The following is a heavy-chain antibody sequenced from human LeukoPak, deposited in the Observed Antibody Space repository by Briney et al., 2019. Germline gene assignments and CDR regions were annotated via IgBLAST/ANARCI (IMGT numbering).Heavy chain of an antibody. V-gene: IGHV4-39*07. J-gene: IGHJ4*02. CDR1: GGSISSGSYS. CDR3: ARGGYSGSYMAED. D-gene: IGHD1-26*01. Sequence: SETLSLTCTISGGSISSGSYSWGWIRRPPGKGLEWIGSISFSGSTYYNPSLKSRVTISVDTSKNQFSLKLSSVTAADTAVYYCARGGYSGSYMAEDWGQGTLVTVSS. CDR2: ISFSGST.